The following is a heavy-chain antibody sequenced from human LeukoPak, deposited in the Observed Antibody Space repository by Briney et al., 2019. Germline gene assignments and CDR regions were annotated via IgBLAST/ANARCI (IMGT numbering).Heavy chain of an antibody. CDR3: ARGGLWFGRFDY. CDR1: GFTFSSHA. D-gene: IGHD3-10*01. Sequence: GGSLRLSCAASGFTFSSHAMSWVRQAPGKGLEWVSTVSDSGSSTYYADSVKGRFTISRDNSKSTLYLQMNNLRAEDTAIYYCARGGLWFGRFDYWGRGTLVTVSS. J-gene: IGHJ4*02. V-gene: IGHV3-23*01. CDR2: VSDSGSST.